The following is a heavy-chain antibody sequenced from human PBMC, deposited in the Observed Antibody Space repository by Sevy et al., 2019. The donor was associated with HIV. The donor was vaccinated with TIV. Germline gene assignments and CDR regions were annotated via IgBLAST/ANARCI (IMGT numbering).Heavy chain of an antibody. CDR1: GFTFSRYG. Sequence: CLRLSCAAAGFTFSRYGMHWARQAPGKGLEWVAVISNDGSDKEYAESVKGRFTVSRDNSKDTVYLQMNSLRVDDTAVYCCPNSRGRYEGSSWLDYYYIMDVWGQGTTVYVSS. CDR2: ISNDGSDK. J-gene: IGHJ6*02. CDR3: PNSRGRYEGSSWLDYYYIMDV. D-gene: IGHD6-13*01. V-gene: IGHV3-30*18.